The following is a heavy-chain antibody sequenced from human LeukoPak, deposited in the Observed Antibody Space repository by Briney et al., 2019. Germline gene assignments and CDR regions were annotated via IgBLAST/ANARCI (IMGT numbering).Heavy chain of an antibody. CDR3: ARAVDEWTGYYMDY. CDR2: ILWNGSNK. Sequence: PGGSLRLSCAGSGFTFGNHGIHWVRQAPGKGLEWVAFILWNGSNKFFVDSVEGRFTISRDNYRNTVSLQMNNLRAEDTAMYYCARAVDEWTGYYMDYWGQGTLVTVSS. J-gene: IGHJ4*02. D-gene: IGHD3/OR15-3a*01. CDR1: GFTFGNHG. V-gene: IGHV3-30*02.